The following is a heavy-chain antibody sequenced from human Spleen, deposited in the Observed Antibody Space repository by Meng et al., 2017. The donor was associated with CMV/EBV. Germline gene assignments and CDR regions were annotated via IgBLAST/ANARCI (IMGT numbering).Heavy chain of an antibody. V-gene: IGHV4-59*01. CDR2: IYYSGST. CDR1: GGSISPYY. CDR3: ARGGYSSGWPFGY. D-gene: IGHD6-19*01. Sequence: SETLSLTCTVSGGSISPYYWSWIRQSPGKGLEWIGHIYYSGSTNYNPSLKSRVTISVDTSKNHLSLKLTSVTAADTAVYYCARGGYSSGWPFGYWGQGTLVTVSS. J-gene: IGHJ4*02.